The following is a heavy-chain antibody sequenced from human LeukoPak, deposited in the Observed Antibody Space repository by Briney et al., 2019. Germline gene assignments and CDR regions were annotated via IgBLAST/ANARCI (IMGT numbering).Heavy chain of an antibody. CDR1: GDSVTIYY. Sequence: SETLSLTCTVSGDSVTIYYWSWIRQPPGKGLERLGYIYYSGSATYNPSLKSRVTISVDTSKNQFSLKLSSVTAADTAVYYCARDGSNWSNDYYHGVDVWGQGTTVTVSS. V-gene: IGHV4-59*02. CDR3: ARDGSNWSNDYYHGVDV. D-gene: IGHD4-11*01. CDR2: IYYSGSA. J-gene: IGHJ6*02.